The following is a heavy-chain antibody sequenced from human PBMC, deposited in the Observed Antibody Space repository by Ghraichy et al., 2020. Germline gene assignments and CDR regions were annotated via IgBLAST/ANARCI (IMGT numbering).Heavy chain of an antibody. CDR3: ARYSSSPEYFQH. V-gene: IGHV3-53*01. D-gene: IGHD6-6*01. J-gene: IGHJ1*01. Sequence: GGSLRLSCAASGFTVSSNYMSWVRQAPGKGLEWVSVIYSGGSTYYADSVKGRFTISRDNSKNTLYLQMNSLRAEDTAVYYCARYSSSPEYFQHWGQGTLVTVSS. CDR1: GFTVSSNY. CDR2: IYSGGST.